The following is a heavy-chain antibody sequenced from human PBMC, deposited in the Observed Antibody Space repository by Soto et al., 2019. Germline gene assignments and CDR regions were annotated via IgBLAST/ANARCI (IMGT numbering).Heavy chain of an antibody. CDR3: AREWGLLPYYVMNV. CDR2: VSNTGIT. CDR1: GASISNHY. J-gene: IGHJ6*02. V-gene: IGHV4-59*11. Sequence: SETLSLTCTVSGASISNHYWSWIRQSPGKGLEWIGYVSNTGITSYSRSIQGRVTISVDSSKNRISLSLSSVTAADTAIYSCAREWGLLPYYVMNVWGHGTAVTVSS. D-gene: IGHD7-27*01.